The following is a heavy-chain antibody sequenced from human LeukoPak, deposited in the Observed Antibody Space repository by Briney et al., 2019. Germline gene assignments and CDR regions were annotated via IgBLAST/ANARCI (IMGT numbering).Heavy chain of an antibody. CDR2: IYYSGST. D-gene: IGHD4-17*01. J-gene: IGHJ4*01. CDR1: GGSISSYY. CDR3: ARGDYGDYGLGY. Sequence: SETLSLTCTVSGGSISSYYWSWIRQPPGKGLEWIGYIYYSGSTNYNPSLKSRVTISVDTSKNQFSLKLSSVTAADTAVYCCARGDYGDYGLGYWGQEPWSPSPQ. V-gene: IGHV4-59*08.